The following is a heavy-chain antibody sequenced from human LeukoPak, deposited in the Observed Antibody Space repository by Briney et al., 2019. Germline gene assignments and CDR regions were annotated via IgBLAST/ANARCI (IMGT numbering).Heavy chain of an antibody. CDR1: GYSISSGYY. Sequence: PSETLFLTCAVSGYSISSGYYWGWIRQPPGKGLEWIGSIYHSGSTYYNPSLKSRVTISVDTSKNQFSLKLSSVTAADTAVYYCASSYDFWSGYYFDYWGQGTLVTVSS. J-gene: IGHJ4*02. CDR3: ASSYDFWSGYYFDY. CDR2: IYHSGST. V-gene: IGHV4-38-2*01. D-gene: IGHD3-3*01.